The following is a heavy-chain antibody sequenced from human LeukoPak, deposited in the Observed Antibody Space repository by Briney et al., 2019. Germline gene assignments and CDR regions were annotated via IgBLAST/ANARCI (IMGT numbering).Heavy chain of an antibody. CDR3: ARGWSSSWTWEAFDI. J-gene: IGHJ3*02. CDR2: INHSGST. Sequence: SETLSLACAVYGGSFSGYYWSWIRQPPGKGLEWIGEINHSGSTNYNPSLKSRVTISVDTSKNQFSLKLSSVTAADTAVYYCARGWSSSWTWEAFDIWGQGTMVTVSS. CDR1: GGSFSGYY. D-gene: IGHD6-13*01. V-gene: IGHV4-34*01.